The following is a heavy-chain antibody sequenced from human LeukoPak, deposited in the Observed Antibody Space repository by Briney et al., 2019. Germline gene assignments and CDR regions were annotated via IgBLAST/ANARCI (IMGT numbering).Heavy chain of an antibody. V-gene: IGHV4-34*01. CDR3: SRVSYGYYALDV. Sequence: WQSLSLTCALNSVSFSRYDWAWVRQPPGKGLEWIGEITASGHPNYRPSLKSRVTISTDTSKNQFALSLLGMTAADAGMYYCSRVSYGYYALDVWGKGTTVTV. CDR1: SVSFSRYD. D-gene: IGHD4-17*01. J-gene: IGHJ3*01. CDR2: ITASGHP.